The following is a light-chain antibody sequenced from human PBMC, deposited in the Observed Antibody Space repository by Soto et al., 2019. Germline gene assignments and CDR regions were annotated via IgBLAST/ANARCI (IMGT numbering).Light chain of an antibody. V-gene: IGLV1-40*01. CDR1: SSNIGAGYD. Sequence: VLTKPPSVSGAPGQRVTISCTGSSSNIGAGYDVHWYQQLPGTAPKLLIYGNSNRPSGVPDRFSGSKSGTSASLAITGLQAEDEADYCCQSYDSSLSGSRVFGTGTKVTVL. CDR3: QSYDSSLSGSRV. CDR2: GNS. J-gene: IGLJ1*01.